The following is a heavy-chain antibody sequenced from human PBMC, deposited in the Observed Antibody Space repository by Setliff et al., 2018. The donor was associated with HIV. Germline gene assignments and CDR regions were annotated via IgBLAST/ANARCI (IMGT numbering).Heavy chain of an antibody. CDR1: GDTFSTYV. V-gene: IGHV1-69*10. CDR2: VTPILHTT. CDR3: ARDHQTMLWLDY. Sequence: SVKVSCKSSGDTFSTYVFTWVRQAPGQGLEWMGGVTPILHTTNYAQKSQGRVTITADISTRTVYMELSSLTSEDTAIYYCARDHQTMLWLDYWGQGTLVTVSS. D-gene: IGHD2-21*01. J-gene: IGHJ4*02.